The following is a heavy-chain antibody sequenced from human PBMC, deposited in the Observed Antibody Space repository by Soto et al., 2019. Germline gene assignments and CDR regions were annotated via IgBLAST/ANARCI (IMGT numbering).Heavy chain of an antibody. V-gene: IGHV4-59*01. J-gene: IGHJ6*02. CDR1: GGSISSYY. CDR3: ARGAALSLRVYYYGMAV. CDR2: IYYSGST. Sequence: SETLSLTCTVSGGSISSYYWSWIRQPPGKGLEWIGYIYYSGSTNYNPSLKSRVTISVDTSKNQFSLKLSSVTAADTAVYYCARGAALSLRVYYYGMAVWGQGTTVTVSS.